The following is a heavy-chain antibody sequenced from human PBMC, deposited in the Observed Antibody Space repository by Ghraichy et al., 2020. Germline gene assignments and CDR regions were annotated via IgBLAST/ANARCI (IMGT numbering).Heavy chain of an antibody. V-gene: IGHV3-48*02. CDR2: INSGITTI. CDR1: GFVFSSYS. J-gene: IGHJ4*02. Sequence: GGSLRLSCAASGFVFSSYSMNWVRQAPGKGLEWVSYINSGITTIHYADSVKGRFTISRDNAKNSLYLQMNSLRDEDTAVFYCAREYYHEWFWGQGTLVTVSS. D-gene: IGHD3-22*01. CDR3: AREYYHEWF.